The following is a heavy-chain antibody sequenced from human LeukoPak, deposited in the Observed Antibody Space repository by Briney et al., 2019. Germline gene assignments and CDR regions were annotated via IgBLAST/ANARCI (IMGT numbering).Heavy chain of an antibody. CDR3: ARRLTQYDGFDP. D-gene: IGHD1-1*01. CDR1: GDSLSRNSVT. J-gene: IGHJ5*02. V-gene: IGHV6-1*01. Sequence: SQTLSLTCAISGDSLSRNSVTWNWIRQSPSRGLEWLGRTYYVFTRYNDYSVSVRGRITVNPDTSKIQFSLHLNSVTPEDTAVYYCARRLTQYDGFDPWGQGILVTVSS. CDR2: TYYVFTRYN.